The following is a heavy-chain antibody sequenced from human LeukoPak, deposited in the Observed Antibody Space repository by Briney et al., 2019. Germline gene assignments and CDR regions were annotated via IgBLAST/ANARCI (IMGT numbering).Heavy chain of an antibody. Sequence: GGSLRLSCAASGFTFSIYSMDWVRQPPGKGLEWVSSIFPSGGEIHYADSVKGRFTISRDNAKNSLYLQMNSLRAEDTAVYYCARSGAGYQLPDYYYYYYMDVWGKGTTVTISS. D-gene: IGHD2-2*01. CDR3: ARSGAGYQLPDYYYYYYMDV. CDR1: GFTFSIYS. CDR2: IFPSGGEI. V-gene: IGHV3-21*04. J-gene: IGHJ6*03.